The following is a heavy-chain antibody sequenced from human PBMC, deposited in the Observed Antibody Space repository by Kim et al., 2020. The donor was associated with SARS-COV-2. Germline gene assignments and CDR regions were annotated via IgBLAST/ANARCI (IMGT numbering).Heavy chain of an antibody. CDR1: GFTFDDYA. CDR3: AKDKRKQQLVGADY. J-gene: IGHJ4*02. V-gene: IGHV3-9*01. D-gene: IGHD6-13*01. CDR2: ISWNSGSI. Sequence: GGSLRLSCAASGFTFDDYAMHWVRQAPGKGLEWVSGISWNSGSIGYADSVKGRFTISRDNAKNSLYLQMNSLRAEDTALYYCAKDKRKQQLVGADYWGQGTLVTVSS.